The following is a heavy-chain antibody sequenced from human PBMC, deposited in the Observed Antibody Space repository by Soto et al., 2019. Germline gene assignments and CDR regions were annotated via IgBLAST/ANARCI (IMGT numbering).Heavy chain of an antibody. CDR3: AREAGYCSRTSCYRRAFDT. CDR2: INTDGGST. V-gene: IGHV3-74*01. Sequence: EVQLVESGGDLVQPGGSLRLSCAAYGFTFSGHWMHWVRQVPGKGLVWVSRINTDGGSTSYADSVKGRFTISRDNAKNTLFLQMTGLRVDDTSVYYCAREAGYCSRTSCYRRAFDTWGQGTMVTVSS. D-gene: IGHD2-2*01. J-gene: IGHJ3*02. CDR1: GFTFSGHW.